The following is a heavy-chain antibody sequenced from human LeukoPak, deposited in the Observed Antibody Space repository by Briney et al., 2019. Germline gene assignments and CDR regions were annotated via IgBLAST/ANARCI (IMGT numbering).Heavy chain of an antibody. V-gene: IGHV3-53*01. CDR1: GFTFNNYG. CDR3: ARGAGYNYPYYFDY. D-gene: IGHD5-24*01. CDR2: IYGGGNI. J-gene: IGHJ4*02. Sequence: GGSLRLSCAASGFTFNNYGMHWVRQAPGKGLEWVSVIYGGGNIYYADSVKGRFTISRDNSQNTLYLQMNSLRAEDTAVYYCARGAGYNYPYYFDYWGQGTLVTVSS.